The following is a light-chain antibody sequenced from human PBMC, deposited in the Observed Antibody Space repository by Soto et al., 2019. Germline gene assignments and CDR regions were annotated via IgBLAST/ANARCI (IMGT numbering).Light chain of an antibody. J-gene: IGKJ1*01. V-gene: IGKV3-20*01. CDR3: QQFGYSGT. Sequence: PGERATLSCRTSQTVISSFLAWYQQKPGQSPRLLMFDASNRATDSPDRFSGTGSGTDFTLTIGRLEPEDFAVYYCQQFGYSGTFGQGTKV. CDR1: QTVISSF. CDR2: DAS.